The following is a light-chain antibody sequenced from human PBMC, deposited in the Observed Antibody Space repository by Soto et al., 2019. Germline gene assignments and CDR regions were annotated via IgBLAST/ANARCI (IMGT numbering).Light chain of an antibody. V-gene: IGKV3-15*01. CDR2: AAA. CDR1: QSVGSN. Sequence: EIVMTQAPATLSVSPGERATLSCRASQSVGSNLAWFQQKTGQAPRLIMFAAATRATGFPARFSGSGSGTEFTLTITSLQPDDFATYYCQQYNSYPWTFGQGTKVDIK. CDR3: QQYNSYPWT. J-gene: IGKJ1*01.